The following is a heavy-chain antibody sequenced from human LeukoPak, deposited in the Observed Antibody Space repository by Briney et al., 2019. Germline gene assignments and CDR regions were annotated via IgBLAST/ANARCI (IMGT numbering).Heavy chain of an antibody. J-gene: IGHJ5*02. V-gene: IGHV1-2*04. CDR3: AREVKRIVFDP. D-gene: IGHD1-26*01. CDR2: INPNSGGT. CDR1: GYTFTSYD. Sequence: ASVKVSCKASGYTFTSYDINWVRQATGQGLEWMGWINPNSGGTNYAQKFQGWVTMTRDTSISTAYMELSRLRSDDTAVYYCAREVKRIVFDPWGQGTLVTVSS.